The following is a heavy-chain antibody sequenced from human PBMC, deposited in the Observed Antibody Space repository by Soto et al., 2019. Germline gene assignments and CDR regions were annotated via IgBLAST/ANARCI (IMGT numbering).Heavy chain of an antibody. CDR2: INHSGST. J-gene: IGHJ4*02. D-gene: IGHD3-3*01. CDR3: AIGRFLEWLLYRYAGFDY. V-gene: IGHV4-34*01. Sequence: QVQLQQWGAGLLKPSETLSLTCAVYGGSFSGYYWSWIRQPPGKGLEWIGEINHSGSTNYNPSLKSRVTISVDTSKNHFSLKLSSVTAADMAVYYCAIGRFLEWLLYRYAGFDYWGQGTLVTVST. CDR1: GGSFSGYY.